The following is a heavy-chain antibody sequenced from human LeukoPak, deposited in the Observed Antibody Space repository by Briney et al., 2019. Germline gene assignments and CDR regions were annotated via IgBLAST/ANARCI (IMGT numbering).Heavy chain of an antibody. CDR1: GYTFTTYY. V-gene: IGHV1-46*03. D-gene: IGHD6-19*01. J-gene: IGHJ4*02. CDR2: ISPSGGST. Sequence: ASVKVSCKASGYTFTTYYIHWVRQAPGQGLEWMGMISPSGGSTSYPQKFQGRVTLTRDTSTSTVYMELSSLISEDTAVYFCVKDGVAGTYYFDHWGQGTPVTVSS. CDR3: VKDGVAGTYYFDH.